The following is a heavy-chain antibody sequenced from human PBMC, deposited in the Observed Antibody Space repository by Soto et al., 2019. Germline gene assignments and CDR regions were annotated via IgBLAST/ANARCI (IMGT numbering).Heavy chain of an antibody. J-gene: IGHJ4*02. D-gene: IGHD5-18*01. V-gene: IGHV3-30-3*01. CDR3: ARSGPPWIQLWFYSYFDY. CDR1: GFTFSSYA. CDR2: ISYDGSNK. Sequence: QVQLVESGGGVVQPGRSLRLSCAASGFTFSSYAMHWVRQAPGKGLEWVAVISYDGSNKYYADSVKGRFTISRDNSKNTLYLQMNRLRAVDTAVYYCARSGPPWIQLWFYSYFDYWGQGTLVTVSS.